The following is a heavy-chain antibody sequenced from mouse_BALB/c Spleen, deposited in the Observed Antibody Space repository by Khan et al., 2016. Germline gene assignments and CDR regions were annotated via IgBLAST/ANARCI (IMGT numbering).Heavy chain of an antibody. CDR1: GFSLTNSG. V-gene: IGHV2-9*02. Sequence: QVQLKESGPGLVAPSQSLSITCTVSGFSLTNSGIHWVRQPPRKGLDWLGVIWAGGSTDYNLALMSRLSITRDTTQNQVFLKMNSLQTDDTAMYYCARDDQDFDAWFASWGQGTLVTVSA. CDR2: IWAGGST. J-gene: IGHJ3*01. CDR3: ARDDQDFDAWFAS.